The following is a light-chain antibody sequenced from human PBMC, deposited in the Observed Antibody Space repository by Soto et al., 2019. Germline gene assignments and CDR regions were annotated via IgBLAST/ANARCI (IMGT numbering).Light chain of an antibody. CDR2: KAS. J-gene: IGKJ1*01. Sequence: DIQMTQSPSTLSGSVGDRVTITCRASQTISSWLAWYQQKPWKAPKLLIYKASTLKSGVPSRFSGSGTGTEFPLTFSSLQPDDFATYYCQHYNSYSEAFGQGTKVELK. CDR3: QHYNSYSEA. V-gene: IGKV1-5*03. CDR1: QTISSW.